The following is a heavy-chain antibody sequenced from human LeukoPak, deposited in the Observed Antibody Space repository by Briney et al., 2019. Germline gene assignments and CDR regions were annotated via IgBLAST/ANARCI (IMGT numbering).Heavy chain of an antibody. CDR1: GGSISSYY. D-gene: IGHD1-26*01. CDR3: ARDSVGSFDY. J-gene: IGHJ4*02. Sequence: SETLSLTCTVSGGSISSYYWSWIRRPPGKGLEWIGYIYYSGSTNYNPSLKSRVTISVDTSKNQFSLKLSSVTAADTAVYYCARDSVGSFDYWGQGTLVTVSS. V-gene: IGHV4-59*01. CDR2: IYYSGST.